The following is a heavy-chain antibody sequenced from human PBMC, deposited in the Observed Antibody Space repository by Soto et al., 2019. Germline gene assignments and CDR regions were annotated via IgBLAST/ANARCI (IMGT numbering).Heavy chain of an antibody. V-gene: IGHV4-39*01. J-gene: IGHJ6*02. CDR3: ARQQDTAMVEDYYYYYGMDV. D-gene: IGHD5-18*01. Sequence: PSETLSLTCTVSGVSIISSSYYWGWIRQPPGKGLEWIGSIYYSGSTYYNPSLKSRVTISVDTSKNQFSLKLSSVTAADTAVYYCARQQDTAMVEDYYYYYGMDVWGQGTTVTVS. CDR2: IYYSGST. CDR1: GVSIISSSYY.